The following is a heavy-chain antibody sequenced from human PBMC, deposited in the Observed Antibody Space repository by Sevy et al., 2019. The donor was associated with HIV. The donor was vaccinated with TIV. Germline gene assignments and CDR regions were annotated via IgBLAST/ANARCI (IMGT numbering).Heavy chain of an antibody. J-gene: IGHJ4*02. CDR1: GFSLNNYW. V-gene: IGHV3-7*01. CDR3: VRAIAAAGSF. CDR2: IKQDGSVK. D-gene: IGHD6-13*01. Sequence: GGSLRLSCAASGFSLNNYWMNWVRQAPGKGLEWVVNIKQDGSVKYYVDSVKGRFTISRDNARNLLYLQMNSLRVEDTALYYCVRAIAAAGSFWGQRTLVTVSS.